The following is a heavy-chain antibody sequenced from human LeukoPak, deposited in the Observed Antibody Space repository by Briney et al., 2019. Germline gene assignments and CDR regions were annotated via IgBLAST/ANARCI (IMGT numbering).Heavy chain of an antibody. D-gene: IGHD2-15*01. CDR3: AKDRLRYCSGGNCYSPVDY. V-gene: IGHV3-48*03. Sequence: GGSLRLSCAASGFTFSSYEMNWIRQAPGKGLEWISYISNSGSTKYYADSVKGRFTISRDNAKNSVFLQMNSLRAEDTAVYYCAKDRLRYCSGGNCYSPVDYWGQGTLVTVSS. CDR1: GFTFSSYE. CDR2: ISNSGSTK. J-gene: IGHJ4*02.